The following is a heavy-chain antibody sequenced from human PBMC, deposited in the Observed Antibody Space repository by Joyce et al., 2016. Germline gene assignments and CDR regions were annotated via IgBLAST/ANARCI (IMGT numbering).Heavy chain of an antibody. D-gene: IGHD6-25*01. CDR1: GLTLSNYG. CDR3: AKILTATYSSGWFLDY. V-gene: IGHV3-30*18. CDR2: ISYDGIYK. Sequence: QVQLVESGGGVVQPGRSLRLSCAASGLTLSNYGVHWVRQAPGKGLEWVAVISYDGIYKYYADSVKGRFTISRDNSKNIVFLEMNSLRTEDTAVYYCAKILTATYSSGWFLDYWGQGTLVTVSS. J-gene: IGHJ4*02.